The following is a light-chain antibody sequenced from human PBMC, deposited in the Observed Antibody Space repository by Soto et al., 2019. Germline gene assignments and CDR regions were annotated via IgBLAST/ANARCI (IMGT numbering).Light chain of an antibody. CDR2: DAS. J-gene: IGKJ4*01. V-gene: IGKV1-5*01. CDR1: QSISSW. CDR3: QQYNSYRLT. Sequence: DIQMTQSPSTLSASVGDRVTITCRASQSISSWLAWYQQKPGKAPKLLIYDASSLESGVPSRFSGSGSGTEFTLTISRLQPDDFATYYCQQYNSYRLTFGGWTKVEIK.